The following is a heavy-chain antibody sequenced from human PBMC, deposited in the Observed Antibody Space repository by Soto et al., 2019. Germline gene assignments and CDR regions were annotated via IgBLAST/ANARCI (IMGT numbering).Heavy chain of an antibody. D-gene: IGHD7-27*01. J-gene: IGHJ5*01. CDR2: SYKSATT. Sequence: PSETLSLTCSVSGDSISNLDYFWAWIRQPPGQALEYIGYSYKSATTYYNPSFESRVAISVDTSKSQFSLNVTSVTAADTAVYFCARGRYCLTGRCFPNWFDSWGQGALVTVSS. CDR3: ARGRYCLTGRCFPNWFDS. CDR1: GDSISNLDYF. V-gene: IGHV4-30-4*01.